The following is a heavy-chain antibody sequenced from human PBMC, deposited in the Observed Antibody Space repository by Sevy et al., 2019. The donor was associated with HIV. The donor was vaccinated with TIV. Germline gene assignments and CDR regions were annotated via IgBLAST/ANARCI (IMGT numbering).Heavy chain of an antibody. Sequence: GGSLRLSCAASGFTFSSYAMHWVRQAPGKGLEWVAVISYDGSNKYYADSVKGRFTISRDNSKNTLYLQMNSLRAEDTAVYDCARDQYYDSSGSPYFDYWGQGTLVTVSS. D-gene: IGHD3-22*01. CDR3: ARDQYYDSSGSPYFDY. J-gene: IGHJ4*02. CDR1: GFTFSSYA. V-gene: IGHV3-30-3*01. CDR2: ISYDGSNK.